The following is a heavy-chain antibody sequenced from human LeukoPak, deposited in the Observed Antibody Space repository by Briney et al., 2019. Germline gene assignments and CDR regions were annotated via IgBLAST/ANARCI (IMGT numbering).Heavy chain of an antibody. CDR2: IYWNDDK. CDR3: AHPPHAIFGVEYYFDY. J-gene: IGHJ4*02. V-gene: IGHV2-5*01. Sequence: ESGPTLVKPTQTLTLTCTFSGFSLSTSGVGVGWIRQPPGKALEWLALIYWNDDKRYSPSLKSRLTITKDTSKNQVVLTMTNMDPVDTATYYCAHPPHAIFGVEYYFDYWGQGTLVTVSS. D-gene: IGHD3-3*01. CDR1: GFSLSTSGVG.